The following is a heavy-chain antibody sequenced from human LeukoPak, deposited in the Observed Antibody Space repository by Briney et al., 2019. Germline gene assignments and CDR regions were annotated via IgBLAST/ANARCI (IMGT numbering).Heavy chain of an antibody. CDR3: ARDGSSGWTDMDV. J-gene: IGHJ6*03. Sequence: ASVKVSCKASGYTFTSYGISWVRQAPGQGLEWMGWISGYDSNTNYAQKFQGRVTLTTDTSTSTAYMELRSLRSDDTAVYYCARDGSSGWTDMDVWGKGTTVTVSS. CDR2: ISGYDSNT. CDR1: GYTFTSYG. V-gene: IGHV1-18*01. D-gene: IGHD6-19*01.